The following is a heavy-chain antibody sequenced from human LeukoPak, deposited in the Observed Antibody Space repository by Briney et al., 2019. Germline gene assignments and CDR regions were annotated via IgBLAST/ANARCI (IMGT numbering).Heavy chain of an antibody. CDR2: ISYDGSNK. Sequence: GGSLRLSCAASGITFSGYAMSWVRQAPGKGLDWVAVISYDGSNKYYADSVKGRFTISRDNSKNALFLQMNSLRAEDTAVYYCAKGSNRGVATIDYWGQGTLVTVSS. D-gene: IGHD5-12*01. J-gene: IGHJ4*02. V-gene: IGHV3-30*18. CDR3: AKGSNRGVATIDY. CDR1: GITFSGYA.